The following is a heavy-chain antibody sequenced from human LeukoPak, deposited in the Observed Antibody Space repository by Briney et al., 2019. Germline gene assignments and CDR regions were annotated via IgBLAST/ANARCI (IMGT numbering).Heavy chain of an antibody. CDR1: GGSISSYY. V-gene: IGHV4-59*01. D-gene: IGHD5-18*01. Sequence: SETLSLTCTVSGGSISSYYWSWIRQPPGKGLEWIGYIYYSGSTNYNPSLKSRVTISVDTSKNQFSLKLSSVTAADTAVYYCARRGYSYGYGWYFDLWGRGTLVTVSS. CDR2: IYYSGST. J-gene: IGHJ2*01. CDR3: ARRGYSYGYGWYFDL.